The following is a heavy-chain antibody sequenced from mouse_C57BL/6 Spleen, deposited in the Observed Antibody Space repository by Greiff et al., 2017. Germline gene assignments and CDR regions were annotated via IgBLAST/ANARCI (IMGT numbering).Heavy chain of an antibody. V-gene: IGHV1-69*01. CDR1: GYTFTSYW. J-gene: IGHJ4*01. Sequence: QVQLQQPGAELVMPGASVKLSCKASGYTFTSYWMHWVKQRPGQGLEWIGEIDPSDSYTNYNQKFKGKSTFTVDKSSSTAYMQLSSLTSEASAVYYCARWITTSSYAMDYWGQGTSVTVAS. D-gene: IGHD1-1*01. CDR3: ARWITTSSYAMDY. CDR2: IDPSDSYT.